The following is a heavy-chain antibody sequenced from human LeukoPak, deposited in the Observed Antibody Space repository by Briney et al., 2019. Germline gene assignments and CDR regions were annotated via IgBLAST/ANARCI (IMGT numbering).Heavy chain of an antibody. Sequence: SETLSLTCAVYGGSFSGYYWSWIRQPPGKGLEWIGEINHSGSTNYNPSLKSRVTISVDTSKNQFSLKPSSVTAADTAVYYCARGASAAGTETPYLDYWGQGTLVTVSS. CDR2: INHSGST. D-gene: IGHD6-13*01. CDR1: GGSFSGYY. V-gene: IGHV4-34*01. J-gene: IGHJ4*02. CDR3: ARGASAAGTETPYLDY.